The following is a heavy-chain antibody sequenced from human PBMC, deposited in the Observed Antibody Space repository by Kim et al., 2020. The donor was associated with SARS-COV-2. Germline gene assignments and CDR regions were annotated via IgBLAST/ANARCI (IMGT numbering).Heavy chain of an antibody. Sequence: SETLSLTCTVSGGSISSYYWSWIRQPPGKGLEWIGYIYYSGSTNYNPSLKSRVTISVDTSKNQFSLKLSSVTAADTAVYYCARDQYYYDSSGYLYYYYGMDVWGQGTTVTVSS. CDR1: GGSISSYY. V-gene: IGHV4-59*01. CDR2: IYYSGST. D-gene: IGHD3-22*01. CDR3: ARDQYYYDSSGYLYYYYGMDV. J-gene: IGHJ6*02.